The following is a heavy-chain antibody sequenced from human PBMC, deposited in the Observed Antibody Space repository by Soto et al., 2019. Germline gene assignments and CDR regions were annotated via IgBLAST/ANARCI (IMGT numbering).Heavy chain of an antibody. CDR3: ASFDGDFWRGPKGWFDP. J-gene: IGHJ5*02. Sequence: QVQLVQSGAEVKKPGSSVKVSCKASGGTFSSYAISWVRQAPGQGLEWMGGIIPIFGTANYAQKFQGRVTITADDSTSTAYMELSSLRSEDTAVYYCASFDGDFWRGPKGWFDPWGQGTLVTVSS. D-gene: IGHD3-3*01. CDR1: GGTFSSYA. V-gene: IGHV1-69*01. CDR2: IIPIFGTA.